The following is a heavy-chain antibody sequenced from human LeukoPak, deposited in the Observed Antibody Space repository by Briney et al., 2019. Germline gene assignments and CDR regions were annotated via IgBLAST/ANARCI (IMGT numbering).Heavy chain of an antibody. V-gene: IGHV4-59*08. CDR2: IYYSGST. J-gene: IGHJ4*02. D-gene: IGHD3-10*01. Sequence: PSETLSLTCTVSGGSISSYYWSWIRQPPGKGLEWIGYIYYSGSTNYNPSLKSRVTISIDTSKNQFSLKLTSVTAADTAVYYCARVGNYGSGSFDNWGQGTLVTVSS. CDR3: ARVGNYGSGSFDN. CDR1: GGSISSYY.